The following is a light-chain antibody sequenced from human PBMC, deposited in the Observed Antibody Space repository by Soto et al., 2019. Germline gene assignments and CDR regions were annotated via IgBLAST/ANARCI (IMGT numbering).Light chain of an antibody. CDR2: GAS. V-gene: IGKV3-20*01. CDR3: QQYGTSPLMYT. J-gene: IGKJ2*01. CDR1: QSVTSNY. Sequence: EVVLTQSPGTLSLSPGERATLSCRASQSVTSNYLAWYQQRPGQAPRLLFYGASIRATGVPDRFSGSGSGTDFTLTITRLEPEDFAVYYCQQYGTSPLMYTFGQGTKLDIK.